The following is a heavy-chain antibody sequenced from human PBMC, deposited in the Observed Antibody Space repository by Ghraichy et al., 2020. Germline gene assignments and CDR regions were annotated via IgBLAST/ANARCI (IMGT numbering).Heavy chain of an antibody. V-gene: IGHV3-23*01. D-gene: IGHD3-22*01. CDR3: AKAGEANYYDSSGYYVFDY. CDR1: GFTFSSYA. CDR2: ISGSGGRT. J-gene: IGHJ4*02. Sequence: GGSLRLSCAASGFTFSSYAMSWVRQAPGKGLEWVSAISGSGGRTYYADSVKGRFTISRDNSKNTLYLQMNSLRAEDTAVYYCAKAGEANYYDSSGYYVFDYWGQGTLVTVSS.